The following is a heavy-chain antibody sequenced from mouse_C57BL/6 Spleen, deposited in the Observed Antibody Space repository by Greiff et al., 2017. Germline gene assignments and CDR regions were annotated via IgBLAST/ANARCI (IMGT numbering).Heavy chain of an antibody. CDR2: IYPGSGNT. D-gene: IGHD1-1*01. Sequence: QVQLKESGAELVRPGASVKLSCKASGYTFTDYYINWVKQRPGQGLEWIARIYPGSGNTYYNEKFKGKATLTAEKSSSTAYMQLSSLTSEDSAVYGCARTTGYYGEFDYWGQGTTLTVSS. J-gene: IGHJ2*01. CDR3: ARTTGYYGEFDY. V-gene: IGHV1-76*01. CDR1: GYTFTDYY.